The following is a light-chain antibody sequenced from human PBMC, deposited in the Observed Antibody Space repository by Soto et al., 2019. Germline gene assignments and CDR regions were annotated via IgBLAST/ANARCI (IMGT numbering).Light chain of an antibody. CDR2: GNF. Sequence: QSVLTQPPSVSGAPGPRVTISCTGSSSNIGSHYDVHWYQQLPGAAPRLLIYGNFKRPSGVPDRFSGSKSDTSASLAITGLQAEDEADYYCQSYDSSLSGYVFGTGTKVTVL. J-gene: IGLJ1*01. V-gene: IGLV1-40*01. CDR1: SSNIGSHYD. CDR3: QSYDSSLSGYV.